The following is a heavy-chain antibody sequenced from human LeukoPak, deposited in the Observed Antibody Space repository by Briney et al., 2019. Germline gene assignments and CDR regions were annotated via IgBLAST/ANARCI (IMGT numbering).Heavy chain of an antibody. V-gene: IGHV4-38-2*02. J-gene: IGHJ4*02. D-gene: IGHD6-13*01. CDR1: GGSISSGYY. CDR2: IYHSGST. CDR3: ARGGRTDSSSWFARSYFDY. Sequence: SETLSLTCTVSGGSISSGYYWGWIRQPPGKGLEWIGSIYHSGSTYYNPSLKSRVTISVDTSKNQFSLKLSSVTAADTAVYYCARGGRTDSSSWFARSYFDYWGQGTLVTVSS.